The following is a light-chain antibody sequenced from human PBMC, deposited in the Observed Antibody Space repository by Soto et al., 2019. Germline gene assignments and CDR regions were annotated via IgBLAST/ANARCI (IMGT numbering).Light chain of an antibody. Sequence: PGERATLSCRASQRVSSNYLAWYQQKPGQAPRLLIYGASSRATGIPDRFSGSGSGTDFTLTISRLEPEDFAVYYCQQYGSLSWTFGQGTNVEIK. V-gene: IGKV3-20*01. CDR1: QRVSSNY. CDR2: GAS. J-gene: IGKJ1*01. CDR3: QQYGSLSWT.